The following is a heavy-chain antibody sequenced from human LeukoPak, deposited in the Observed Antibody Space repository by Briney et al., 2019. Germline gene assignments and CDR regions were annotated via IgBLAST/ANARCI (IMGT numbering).Heavy chain of an antibody. D-gene: IGHD2-2*01. V-gene: IGHV3-23*01. CDR1: GFTFSNYD. CDR2: ISGSGGST. Sequence: PGGSLRLSCAASGFTFSNYDLSWVRQAPGKGLEWDSTISGSGGSTYYADSVKGRFTISKANSKNKLYLQMSSLRAEDTAVYYCAKDDSTSGYFDYWGQGTLVTVSS. J-gene: IGHJ4*02. CDR3: AKDDSTSGYFDY.